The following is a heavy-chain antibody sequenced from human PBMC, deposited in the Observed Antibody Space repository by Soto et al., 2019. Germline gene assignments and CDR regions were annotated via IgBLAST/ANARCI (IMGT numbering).Heavy chain of an antibody. J-gene: IGHJ4*02. Sequence: EVQLVESGGGLVQPGGSLRLSCAVSGFTISTHWMHWLRQGPGEGLVWVSRVDASGTGTSYAESVRGRFTISRDTAKNTVYLQMDNLRPEDTAVYYCGTVFEYWGQGTPVTVSS. CDR1: GFTISTHW. D-gene: IGHD4-4*01. V-gene: IGHV3-74*01. CDR2: VDASGTGT. CDR3: GTVFEY.